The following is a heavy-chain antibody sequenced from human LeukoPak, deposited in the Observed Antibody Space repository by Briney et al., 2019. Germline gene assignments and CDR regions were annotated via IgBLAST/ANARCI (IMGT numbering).Heavy chain of an antibody. V-gene: IGHV3-48*03. J-gene: IGHJ4*02. CDR2: ISSGGSTI. D-gene: IGHD5-24*01. Sequence: QSGGSLRLSCAASGFTFSSYEMNWVRQAPGKGLEWVSYISSGGSTIYYADSVKGRFTISRDNAKNSLYLQMNSLRAEDTAVYYCARVRDGSQDYWGQGTLVTVSS. CDR3: ARVRDGSQDY. CDR1: GFTFSSYE.